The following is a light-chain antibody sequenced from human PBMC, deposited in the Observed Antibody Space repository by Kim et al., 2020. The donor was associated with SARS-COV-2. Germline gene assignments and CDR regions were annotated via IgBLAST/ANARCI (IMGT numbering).Light chain of an antibody. Sequence: PEERATLSCRARQSIDTSLAWYQHRPGQAPRLLVYDASIRATGVPDRFSGSGSGTDFTLTISSLEPEDFSTYYCQQRDSWPPAVSFGGGTKVDIK. CDR2: DAS. CDR3: QQRDSWPPAVS. J-gene: IGKJ4*01. CDR1: QSIDTS. V-gene: IGKV3-11*01.